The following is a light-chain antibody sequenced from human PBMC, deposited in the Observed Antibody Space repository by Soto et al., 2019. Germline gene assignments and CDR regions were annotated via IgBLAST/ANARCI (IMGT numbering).Light chain of an antibody. CDR2: LEVSGSY. CDR3: DTWDNNILV. CDR1: SGHSSYS. J-gene: IGLJ2*01. V-gene: IGLV4-60*02. Sequence: QLVLTQSSSASASLGSSVKLTGTLSSGHSSYSIAWHQQQPGKAPRYLMKLEVSGSYNKGSGVPDRFSGSSSGADRYLTISHLQFEDEDDYYCDTWDNNILVFGGGTKVTVL.